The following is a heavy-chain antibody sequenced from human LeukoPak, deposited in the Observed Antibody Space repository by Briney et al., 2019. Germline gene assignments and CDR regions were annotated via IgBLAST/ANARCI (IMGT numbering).Heavy chain of an antibody. Sequence: SETLSLTCTVSGGSISSSSYYWGWIRQPPGKGLEWIGSIYYSGSTYYNPSLKSRVTISVDTSKNQFSLKLSSVTAADTAVYYCARDPYDSSGDDASDIWGQGTMVTVSS. CDR2: IYYSGST. CDR3: ARDPYDSSGDDASDI. V-gene: IGHV4-39*07. D-gene: IGHD3-22*01. J-gene: IGHJ3*02. CDR1: GGSISSSSYY.